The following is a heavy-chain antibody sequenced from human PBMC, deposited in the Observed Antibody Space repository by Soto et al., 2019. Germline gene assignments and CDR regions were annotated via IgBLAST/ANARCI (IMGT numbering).Heavy chain of an antibody. D-gene: IGHD3-3*01. CDR2: IIGSGGSP. J-gene: IGHJ6*02. CDR1: GFTFSSYA. Sequence: EVQLLESGGGLVQPGGSLRLSCAASGFTFSSYAMSWVRQAPGKGLALVSAIIGSGGSPYYADSVKGRFTSSRDNSKKTLYLHMNSLRAEDTAVYYCAKDLNTNPLRVLEWLPQDYYYGMDVWGQGTTVTVSS. V-gene: IGHV3-23*01. CDR3: AKDLNTNPLRVLEWLPQDYYYGMDV.